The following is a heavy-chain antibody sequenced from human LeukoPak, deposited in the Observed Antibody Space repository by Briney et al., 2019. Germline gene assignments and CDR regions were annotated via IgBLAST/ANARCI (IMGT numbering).Heavy chain of an antibody. CDR3: ARGSGWYYY. D-gene: IGHD6-19*01. V-gene: IGHV4-59*01. J-gene: IGHJ4*02. CDR2: IHYSGST. Sequence: SETLSLTCTVSGGSISNYYWSWIRQPPGKGLEWIGYIHYSGSTNYNPSLKGRVTISVDTSKSQLSLKLSSVTAADTALYFCARGSGWYYYWGQGSVVTVSS. CDR1: GGSISNYY.